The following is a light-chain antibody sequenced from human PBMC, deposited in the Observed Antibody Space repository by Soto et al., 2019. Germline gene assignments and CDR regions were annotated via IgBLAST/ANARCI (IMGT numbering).Light chain of an antibody. Sequence: EIVLTQSPATLSLSPGERATLSCRASQSVRSSYLAWYQQKPSQSPRLLIYGASSRATGIPDRFSGSGSGTDFTLTISSLEPEDFAVYYCQQRSNWPHTFGPGTKVDIK. CDR3: QQRSNWPHT. CDR1: QSVRSSY. V-gene: IGKV3D-20*02. J-gene: IGKJ3*01. CDR2: GAS.